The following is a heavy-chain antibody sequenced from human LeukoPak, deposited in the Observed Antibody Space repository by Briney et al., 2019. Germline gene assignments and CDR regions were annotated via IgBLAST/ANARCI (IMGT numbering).Heavy chain of an antibody. CDR2: IYYSGST. Sequence: SQTLSLTCTISGGSISSGDYYWSWIRQPPGKGLEWIGYIYYSGSTYYNPSLKSRVTISVDTSKNQFSLKLSSVTAADTAVYYCARQRGDSSGYHIGGPFDYWGQGTLVTVSS. J-gene: IGHJ4*02. CDR1: GGSISSGDYY. CDR3: ARQRGDSSGYHIGGPFDY. V-gene: IGHV4-30-4*01. D-gene: IGHD3-22*01.